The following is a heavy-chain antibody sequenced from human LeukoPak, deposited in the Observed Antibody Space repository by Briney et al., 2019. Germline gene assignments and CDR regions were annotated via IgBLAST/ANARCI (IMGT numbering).Heavy chain of an antibody. CDR2: ISSSGSTI. Sequence: GGSLRLSCAASGFSFSDYYMSWIRQAPGKGLEWVPYISSSGSTIYYADSVKGRFTISRDNAKNSLYLQMNSLRAEDTAVYYCTTPSGAITTHSPAFGSWGQGTLVTVAS. D-gene: IGHD3-3*01. CDR3: TTPSGAITTHSPAFGS. V-gene: IGHV3-11*04. J-gene: IGHJ4*02. CDR1: GFSFSDYY.